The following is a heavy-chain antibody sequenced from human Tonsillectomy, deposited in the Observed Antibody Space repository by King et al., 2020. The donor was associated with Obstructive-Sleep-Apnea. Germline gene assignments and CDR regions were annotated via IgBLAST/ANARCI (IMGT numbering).Heavy chain of an antibody. CDR3: ARAHIAAGQYYYGMDV. Sequence: QLQESGPGLVKPSETLSLTCTVSGGSISSYYWSWIRQPPGKGLEWIGYIYYSGSTNYNPSLKSRVTISVDTSKNQFSLKLSSVTAADTAVYYCARAHIAAGQYYYGMDVWGQGTTVTVSS. CDR1: GGSISSYY. J-gene: IGHJ6*02. V-gene: IGHV4-59*01. CDR2: IYYSGST. D-gene: IGHD6-6*01.